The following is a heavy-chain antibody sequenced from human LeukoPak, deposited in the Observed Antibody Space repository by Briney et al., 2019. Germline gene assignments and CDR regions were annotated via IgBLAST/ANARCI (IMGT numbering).Heavy chain of an antibody. CDR1: GFTFSSYA. CDR3: AKDPALEGRGVIIPLDY. Sequence: PGGSLRLSCAASGFTFSSYAMSWVRQAPGKGLEWVSAISGSGGSTYYADSVKGWFTISRDNSKNTLYLQMNSLRAEDTAVYYCAKDPALEGRGVIIPLDYWGQGTLVTVSS. CDR2: ISGSGGST. V-gene: IGHV3-23*01. D-gene: IGHD3-10*01. J-gene: IGHJ4*02.